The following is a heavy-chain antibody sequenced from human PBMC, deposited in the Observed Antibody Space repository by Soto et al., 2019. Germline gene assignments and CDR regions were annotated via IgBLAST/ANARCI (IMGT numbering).Heavy chain of an antibody. CDR1: GFTFSSYG. Sequence: QVQLVESGGGVVQPGRSLRLSCAASGFTFSSYGMHWVRQAPGKGLEWVAVISYDGSNKYYADSVKGRFTISRDNSKNTLYLQMNGLRAEDTAVYYCAKGWGSTSCYDVWGQGTTVTVSS. V-gene: IGHV3-30*18. CDR2: ISYDGSNK. CDR3: AKGWGSTSCYDV. J-gene: IGHJ6*02. D-gene: IGHD2-2*01.